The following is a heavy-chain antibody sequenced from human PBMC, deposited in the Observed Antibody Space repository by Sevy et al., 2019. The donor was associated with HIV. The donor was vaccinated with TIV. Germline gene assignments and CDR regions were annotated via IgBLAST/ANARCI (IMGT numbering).Heavy chain of an antibody. V-gene: IGHV1-2*02. CDR3: ARVSSLGATSAKLDY. D-gene: IGHD5-12*01. J-gene: IGHJ4*02. Sequence: ASVKVSCKASGYTFTGYYMHWVRQAPGQGLEWMGWINPNSGGTNYAQKFQGRVTMTRDTSISTAYMELSRLRSDDTAVYYCARVSSLGATSAKLDYWGQGTLVTVSS. CDR1: GYTFTGYY. CDR2: INPNSGGT.